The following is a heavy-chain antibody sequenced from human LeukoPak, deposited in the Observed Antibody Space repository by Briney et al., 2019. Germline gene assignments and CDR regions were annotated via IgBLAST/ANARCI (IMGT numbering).Heavy chain of an antibody. CDR1: GGSFSGYY. V-gene: IGHV4-34*01. J-gene: IGHJ5*02. CDR3: VKGNWFDP. Sequence: SETLSLTCAVYGGSFSGYYWSWIRQPPGKGLEWIGEINHSGSTNYNPSLKSRVTISVNTSKNQFSLKLSSVTAADTAVYYCVKGNWFDPWGQGTLVTVSS. CDR2: INHSGST.